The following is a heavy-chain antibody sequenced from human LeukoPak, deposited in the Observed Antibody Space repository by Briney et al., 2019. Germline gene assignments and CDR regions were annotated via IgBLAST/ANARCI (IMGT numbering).Heavy chain of an antibody. CDR2: INNSGST. Sequence: WEALSLTCAVYGGSFSGYYWSWIRQPPGKGLEWIGEINNSGSTNYNPSLKSRVTISVDTSKNQFSLKLSSVTAADTAVYYCAAIVVVPAAPDYWGEGTLVTVSS. CDR3: AAIVVVPAAPDY. CDR1: GGSFSGYY. V-gene: IGHV4-34*01. D-gene: IGHD2-2*01. J-gene: IGHJ4*02.